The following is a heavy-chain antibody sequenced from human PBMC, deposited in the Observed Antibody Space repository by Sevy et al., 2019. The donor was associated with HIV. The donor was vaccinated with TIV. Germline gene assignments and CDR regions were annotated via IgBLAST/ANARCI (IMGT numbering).Heavy chain of an antibody. V-gene: IGHV3-74*01. D-gene: IGHD3-22*01. Sequence: GGSLRLSCAASGFTFSSYWMHWVRQAPGKGLVWVSRINMDGSSTSYADSVKGRFTISRDNAKNTMYLQRNSLRAEDTAVYFCSRGVVRLNYYFDYWGQGTLVTVSS. CDR2: INMDGSST. CDR1: GFTFSSYW. J-gene: IGHJ4*02. CDR3: SRGVVRLNYYFDY.